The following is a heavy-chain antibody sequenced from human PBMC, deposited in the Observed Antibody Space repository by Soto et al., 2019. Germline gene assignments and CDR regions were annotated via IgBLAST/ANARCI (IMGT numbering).Heavy chain of an antibody. CDR3: GRDRVGRGYSYYYRGVDS. Sequence: EVQLVESGGVVVQPGGSLRLSCAASGFTFDDYTMHWVRQAPGKGLEWVSLIRWDGGSTYYADSAKGRFTISRDNSKNSLFLQLNSLRTEDTAFYYCGRDRVGRGYSYYYRGVDSWGQGTLFTVSS. CDR1: GFTFDDYT. D-gene: IGHD5-18*01. V-gene: IGHV3-43*01. J-gene: IGHJ4*02. CDR2: IRWDGGST.